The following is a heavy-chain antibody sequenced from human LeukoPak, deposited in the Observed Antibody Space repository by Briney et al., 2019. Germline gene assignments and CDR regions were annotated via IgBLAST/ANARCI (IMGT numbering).Heavy chain of an antibody. D-gene: IGHD3-3*01. J-gene: IGHJ4*02. CDR3: ARVRSGYYALFDY. CDR1: GYSFTSYW. CDR2: IYPGDSDT. V-gene: IGHV5-51*01. Sequence: GESLKISCKASGYSFTSYWIVWVRQMPGKGLEWMGIIYPGDSDTRYSPSFQGQVTISVDKSISTAHLELSNLKTSDSATVYYCARVRSGYYALFDYWGRGTQVSVSS.